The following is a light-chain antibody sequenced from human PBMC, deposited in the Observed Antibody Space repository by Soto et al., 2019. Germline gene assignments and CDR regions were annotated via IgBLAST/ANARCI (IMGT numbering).Light chain of an antibody. CDR3: QQNDSTHCT. CDR1: QSLSSRS. CDR2: GAS. J-gene: IGKJ2*02. Sequence: IVVTQVPGGWCLYPGERATLSYRASQSLSSRSLAWYQQKPGQAPRLLISGASSRATGIPDRFSGSGSGTDFTLTISSLEPEDFAVYYCQQNDSTHCTFGQGTKLDIK. V-gene: IGKV3-20*01.